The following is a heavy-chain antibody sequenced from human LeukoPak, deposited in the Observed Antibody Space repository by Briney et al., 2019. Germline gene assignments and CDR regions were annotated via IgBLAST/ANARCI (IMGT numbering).Heavy chain of an antibody. CDR3: ARFLLRVSSGP. V-gene: IGHV4-34*01. Sequence: SETLSLTCAVYGGSFSGYYWSWIRQPPGKGLEWIGEINHSGSTNYNPSLKSRVTISVDTSKNQFSLKLSSVTAADTAVYCCARFLLRVSSGPWGQGTLVTVSS. CDR2: INHSGST. J-gene: IGHJ5*02. CDR1: GGSFSGYY. D-gene: IGHD6-6*01.